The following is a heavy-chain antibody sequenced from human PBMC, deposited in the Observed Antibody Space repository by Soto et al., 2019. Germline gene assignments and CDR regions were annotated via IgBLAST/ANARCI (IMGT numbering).Heavy chain of an antibody. Sequence: PGGSLRLSCAASGFTFSTNWMQWVRQARGQRLEWIGWIVVGSGNTNYAQKFQERVTITRDMPTSTAYMELSSLRSEDTAVYYCAAVQGWGTTVTTYLNFDYWGQGTLVTVSS. CDR3: AAVQGWGTTVTTYLNFDY. V-gene: IGHV1-58*02. J-gene: IGHJ4*02. D-gene: IGHD4-17*01. CDR2: IVVGSGNT. CDR1: GFTFSTNW.